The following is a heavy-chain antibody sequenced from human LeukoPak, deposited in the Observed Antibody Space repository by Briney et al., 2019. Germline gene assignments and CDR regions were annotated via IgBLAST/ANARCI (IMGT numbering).Heavy chain of an antibody. CDR3: AITGARDSAS. D-gene: IGHD4-11*01. V-gene: IGHV3-23*01. Sequence: PGGSLRLSCAASGFTFSSSTLTWVRQAPEKGLEWVSSITSGGDTYHADFVEGRFTISRDNSKNTLFLQMNSLRGEDTAVYYCAITGARDSASWGQGVLVTVSS. J-gene: IGHJ5*02. CDR2: ITSGGDT. CDR1: GFTFSSST.